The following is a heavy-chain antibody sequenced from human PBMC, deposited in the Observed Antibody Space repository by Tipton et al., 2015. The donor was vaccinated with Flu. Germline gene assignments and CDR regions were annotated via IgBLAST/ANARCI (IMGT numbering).Heavy chain of an antibody. D-gene: IGHD3-10*01. J-gene: IGHJ1*01. CDR1: GGSISSSDYY. V-gene: IGHV4-39*07. CDR3: ASSGSGRGYFQH. Sequence: TLSLTCTVSGGSISSSDYYWGWIRQPPGKGLDWIGTIYYSGSTYYKPSLKSRVTISLDTSKNQFSLKLTSVTAADTAMYYCASSGSGRGYFQHWGQGTLVIVSS. CDR2: IYYSGST.